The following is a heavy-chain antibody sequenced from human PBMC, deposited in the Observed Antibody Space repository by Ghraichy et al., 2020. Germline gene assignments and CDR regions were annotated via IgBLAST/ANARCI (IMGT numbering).Heavy chain of an antibody. CDR2: ISGSGGST. CDR1: GFTFSSYA. J-gene: IGHJ4*02. D-gene: IGHD5-12*01. Sequence: GESLNISCAASGFTFSSYAMSWVRQAPGKGLEWVSAISGSGGSTYYADSVKGRFTISRDNSKNTLYLQMNSLRAEDTAVYYCAKEVYSGYDTVDYWGQGTLVTVSS. V-gene: IGHV3-23*01. CDR3: AKEVYSGYDTVDY.